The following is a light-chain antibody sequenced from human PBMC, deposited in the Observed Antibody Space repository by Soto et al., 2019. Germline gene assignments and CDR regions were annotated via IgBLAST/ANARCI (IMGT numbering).Light chain of an antibody. V-gene: IGKV3-20*01. CDR1: QSVSRSY. Sequence: EIVLTQSPGTLSLSPGERATLSCRASQSVSRSYLAWYQQKPGQAPRLLIDGASTRPAGIPDRFSGSGSGKYFTLTISRLEPEYFAVYYCQQFSSSPWTFGQGTKVEIK. CDR2: GAS. CDR3: QQFSSSPWT. J-gene: IGKJ1*01.